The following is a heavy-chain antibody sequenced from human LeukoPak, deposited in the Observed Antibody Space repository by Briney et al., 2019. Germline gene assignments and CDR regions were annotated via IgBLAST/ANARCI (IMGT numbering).Heavy chain of an antibody. J-gene: IGHJ4*02. CDR3: AKGPLWFGELSFDY. D-gene: IGHD3-10*01. Sequence: GGSLRLSCAASGFTFSSYSMSWVRQAPGKGLEWVSAISGSGGSTYYADSVKGRFTISRDNSKNTLYLQMNSLRAEDTAVYYCAKGPLWFGELSFDYWGQGTLVTVSS. CDR2: ISGSGGST. CDR1: GFTFSSYS. V-gene: IGHV3-23*01.